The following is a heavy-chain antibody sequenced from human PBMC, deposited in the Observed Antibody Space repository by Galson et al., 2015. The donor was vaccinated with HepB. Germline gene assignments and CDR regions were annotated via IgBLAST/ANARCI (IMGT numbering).Heavy chain of an antibody. Sequence: SLRLSCAASGFTFSSYAMDWVRQAPGKGLEWVAAISTSGATIYYADSVKGRFTISRDNSKNTLYLQLNSLRSEDTAVYYCAKDSVATTKVYYFDSWGQGTLVTVSS. CDR2: ISTSGATI. CDR3: AKDSVATTKVYYFDS. V-gene: IGHV3-23*01. J-gene: IGHJ4*02. D-gene: IGHD5-12*01. CDR1: GFTFSSYA.